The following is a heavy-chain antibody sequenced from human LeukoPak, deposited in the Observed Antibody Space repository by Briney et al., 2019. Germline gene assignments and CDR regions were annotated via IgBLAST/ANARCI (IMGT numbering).Heavy chain of an antibody. CDR3: ARVYYGSGSLYYYYYYMDV. V-gene: IGHV3-53*01. J-gene: IGHJ6*03. D-gene: IGHD3-10*01. Sequence: GGSLRLSCAASGFTVSSNYMSWVRQAPGKGLEWVSVIYSGGRTYYADSVKGRFTVSRDNSKNTLYLQMNSLRAEDTAVYYCARVYYGSGSLYYYYYYMDVWGKGTTVTISS. CDR1: GFTVSSNY. CDR2: IYSGGRT.